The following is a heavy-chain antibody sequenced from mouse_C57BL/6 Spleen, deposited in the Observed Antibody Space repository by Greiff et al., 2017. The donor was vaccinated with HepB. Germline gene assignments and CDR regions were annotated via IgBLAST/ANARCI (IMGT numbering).Heavy chain of an antibody. Sequence: QVQLQQPGAELVRPGSSVKLSCKASGYTFTSYWMHWVKQRPIQGLEWIGNIDPSDSETHYNQKFKDKATLTVDKSSSTAYMQLSSLTSEDSAVYYCARRDYSEGYFDVWGTGTTVTVSS. CDR3: ARRDYSEGYFDV. D-gene: IGHD2-12*01. CDR1: GYTFTSYW. CDR2: IDPSDSET. J-gene: IGHJ1*03. V-gene: IGHV1-52*01.